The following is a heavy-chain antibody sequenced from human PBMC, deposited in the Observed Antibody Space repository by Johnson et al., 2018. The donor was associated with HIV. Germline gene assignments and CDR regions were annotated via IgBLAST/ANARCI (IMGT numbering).Heavy chain of an antibody. J-gene: IGHJ3*02. CDR2: MGWNDGTT. D-gene: IGHD4-23*01. Sequence: VQLVESGGGVVRPGGSLRLSCAASGFRFDENGLNWVRQRPGKGLEWVCGMGWNDGTTGYAVSVKGRFTISRDNSKNSLYLQLNSLRAEDTAVYYCAKDSNYGGNSDAFDIWGQGTMVTVSS. CDR3: AKDSNYGGNSDAFDI. CDR1: GFRFDENG. V-gene: IGHV3-20*04.